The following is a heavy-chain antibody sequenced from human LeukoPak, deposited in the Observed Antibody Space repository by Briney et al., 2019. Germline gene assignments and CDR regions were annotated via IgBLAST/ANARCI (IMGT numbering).Heavy chain of an antibody. Sequence: SETLSLTCTVSAYSISSGHYWGWIRQPPGKGLEWIGSFYHSGSTLYNPSLRSRVTISVDKSKNHFSLKLSSVTAADTAVYYCARWYYDGSGYYYDFWGQGTLVTVSS. CDR3: ARWYYDGSGYYYDF. V-gene: IGHV4-38-2*02. D-gene: IGHD3-22*01. CDR1: AYSISSGHY. CDR2: FYHSGST. J-gene: IGHJ4*02.